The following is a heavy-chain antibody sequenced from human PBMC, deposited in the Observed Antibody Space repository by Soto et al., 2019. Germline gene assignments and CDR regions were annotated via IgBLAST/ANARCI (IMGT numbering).Heavy chain of an antibody. CDR1: GYTFTSYG. J-gene: IGHJ4*02. D-gene: IGHD2-21*02. CDR2: IIPILGIA. CDR3: AGGGNSLAYYFDY. Sequence: ASVKVSCKASGYTFTSYGISWVRQAPGQGLEWMGWIIPILGIANYAQKFQGRVTITADKSTSTAYMELSSLRSEDTAVYYCAGGGNSLAYYFDYWGQGTLVTVSS. V-gene: IGHV1-69*10.